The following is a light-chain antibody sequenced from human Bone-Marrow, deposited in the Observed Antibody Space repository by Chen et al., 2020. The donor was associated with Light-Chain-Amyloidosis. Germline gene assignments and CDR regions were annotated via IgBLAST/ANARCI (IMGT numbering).Light chain of an antibody. V-gene: IGLV3-21*02. CDR2: DDS. CDR3: QVWDRSSDRPV. Sequence: SYVLTQPSSVSVAAGQTAPIACGGNNIGSTSVHWYQQTPGQAPLLVGYDDSDRPSGIPERLSGSNSGNTATLTISRVEAGDEADYYCQVWDRSSDRPVFGGGTKLTVL. J-gene: IGLJ3*02. CDR1: NIGSTS.